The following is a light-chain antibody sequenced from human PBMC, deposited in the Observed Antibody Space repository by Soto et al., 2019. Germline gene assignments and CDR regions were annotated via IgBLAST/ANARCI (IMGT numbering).Light chain of an antibody. CDR1: QSISSY. J-gene: IGKJ5*01. Sequence: DIQMTQSPSSLSASVGDRVTITCRASQSISSYLYWYQQKPGKAPKLLIYAASTLQSGVPSRFSGSGSGTEFTLTISSLQPEDFATYYCQQFNSYPITFGQGTRLEI. V-gene: IGKV1-9*01. CDR2: AAS. CDR3: QQFNSYPIT.